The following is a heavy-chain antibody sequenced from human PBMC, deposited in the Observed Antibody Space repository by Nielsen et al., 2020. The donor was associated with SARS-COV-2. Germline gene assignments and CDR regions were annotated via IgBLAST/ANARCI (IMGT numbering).Heavy chain of an antibody. CDR3: ARNYDILTGIYYGMDV. Sequence: GESLKISCAASGFTFSSYGMSWVRQAPGKGLEWVSGINWNGGSTGYADSVKGRFTISRDNAKNSLYLQMNSLRAEDTALYHCARNYDILTGIYYGMDVRGQGTTVTVSS. CDR2: INWNGGST. D-gene: IGHD3-9*01. CDR1: GFTFSSYG. J-gene: IGHJ6*02. V-gene: IGHV3-20*01.